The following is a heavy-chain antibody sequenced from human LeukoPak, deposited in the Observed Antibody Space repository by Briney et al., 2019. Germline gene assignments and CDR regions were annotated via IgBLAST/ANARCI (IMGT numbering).Heavy chain of an antibody. CDR2: ITGSGGTT. CDR3: AKDRIGEVGTPRDFHY. Sequence: GGSLRLSCAASVFTFSSYAMSCVRQAPGKGLEWGSAITGSGGTTYYADSVKGRFTISRDNSKDTLYLQMNSLRAEDTAVYYCAKDRIGEVGTPRDFHYWGQGTLVTVSS. V-gene: IGHV3-23*01. D-gene: IGHD1-26*01. CDR1: VFTFSSYA. J-gene: IGHJ4*02.